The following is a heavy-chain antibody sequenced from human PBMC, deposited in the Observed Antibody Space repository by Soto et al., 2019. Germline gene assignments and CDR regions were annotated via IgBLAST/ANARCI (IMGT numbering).Heavy chain of an antibody. D-gene: IGHD3-10*01. V-gene: IGHV1-69*02. CDR1: GGTFNFYS. Sequence: QVQLVQSGAEVKKPGSSVKVSCTASGGTFNFYSISWVRQAPGQGLEWVGRVIPMVGMSEYAQKFQGRVTITADKSPSTAYMSLRSLRSEDTAVYYCATNYGSGSAHFDYWGQGTLVTVSS. CDR2: VIPMVGMS. CDR3: ATNYGSGSAHFDY. J-gene: IGHJ4*02.